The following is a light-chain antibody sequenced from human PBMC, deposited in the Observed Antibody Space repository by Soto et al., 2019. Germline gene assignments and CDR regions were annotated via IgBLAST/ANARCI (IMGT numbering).Light chain of an antibody. CDR1: KLGDKY. Sequence: SYELTQPPSVSVSPGQTASITCSGDKLGDKYACWYQQKPGQSPVLVIYQDSKRPSGIPERFSGSNSGSTATLTISGTQAMDEADYYCQAWDSSRYVFGTGTKVTVL. CDR3: QAWDSSRYV. J-gene: IGLJ1*01. CDR2: QDS. V-gene: IGLV3-1*01.